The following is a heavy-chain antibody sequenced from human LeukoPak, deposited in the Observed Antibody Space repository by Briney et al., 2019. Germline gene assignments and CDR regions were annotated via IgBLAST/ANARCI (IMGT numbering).Heavy chain of an antibody. CDR3: ARDGRYCSGGRCYSDYGGFDF. CDR1: GFTVSTNY. J-gene: IGHJ4*02. D-gene: IGHD2-15*01. Sequence: PGGSLRLSCAASGFTVSTNYMNWVRQAPGKGLEWVSIIYSDGSTYYADSVKGRFTISRDNSTNTLYFQMNSLRAEDTAVYYCARDGRYCSGGRCYSDYGGFDFWGQGTLVTVSS. CDR2: IYSDGST. V-gene: IGHV3-66*01.